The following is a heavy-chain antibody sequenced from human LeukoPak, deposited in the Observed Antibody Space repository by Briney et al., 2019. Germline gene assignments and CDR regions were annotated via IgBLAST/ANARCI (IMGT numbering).Heavy chain of an antibody. CDR3: ARAVPGALHCSSTGCYTDAYYMDV. CDR1: GFTFSSYA. Sequence: GRSLRLSCAASGFTFSSYAMHWVRQAPGKGLEWVAVISYDGSNKYYADSVKGRFTISRDNSKNTLYLQMNSLRAEDTAVYYCARAVPGALHCSSTGCYTDAYYMDVWGKGTTVTVSS. CDR2: ISYDGSNK. V-gene: IGHV3-30-3*01. D-gene: IGHD2-2*02. J-gene: IGHJ6*03.